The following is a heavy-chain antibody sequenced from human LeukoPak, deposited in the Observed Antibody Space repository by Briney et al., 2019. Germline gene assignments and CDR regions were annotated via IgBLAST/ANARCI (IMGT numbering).Heavy chain of an antibody. D-gene: IGHD6-19*01. V-gene: IGHV1-2*02. CDR2: INPNSGGT. J-gene: IGHJ4*02. CDR1: GYTFTGYY. CDR3: ARDPGSSGWSSY. Sequence: ASVKVSCMASGYTFTGYYMHWVRQAPGQGLEWMGWINPNSGGTNYAQKFQGRVTMTRDTSISTAYMELSRLRSDDTAVYYCARDPGSSGWSSYWGQGTLVTVSS.